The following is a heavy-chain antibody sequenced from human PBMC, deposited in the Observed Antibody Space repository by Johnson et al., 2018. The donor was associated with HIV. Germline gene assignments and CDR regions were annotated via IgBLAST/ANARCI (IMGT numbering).Heavy chain of an antibody. CDR3: ARGCGGDCAHQEAFDI. V-gene: IGHV3-13*01. CDR1: GFTFSSYD. J-gene: IGHJ3*02. CDR2: IGTAGDT. D-gene: IGHD2-21*02. Sequence: EVQLVESGGGLVQPGGSLRLSCAASGFTFSSYDMHWVRQATGKGLEWVSAIGTAGDTYYPGSVKGRFTISRENAKNSLYLQMNSLRAEDTAVYFCARGCGGDCAHQEAFDIWGQGTMVTVSS.